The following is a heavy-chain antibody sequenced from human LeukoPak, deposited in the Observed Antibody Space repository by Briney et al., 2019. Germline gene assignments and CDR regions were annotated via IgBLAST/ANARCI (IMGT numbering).Heavy chain of an antibody. CDR1: GFTFRSYS. CDR3: ARDLSSRYLFDY. CDR2: ISSNSISI. D-gene: IGHD3-22*01. V-gene: IGHV3-21*01. Sequence: GGSLRLSCAASGFTFRSYSMNWVRQAPGKGLEWVSSISSNSISIYYADSVKGQFTISRDNAKNSLFLQMNNLSADDTAVYYCARDLSSRYLFDYWGQGTLVTLSS. J-gene: IGHJ4*02.